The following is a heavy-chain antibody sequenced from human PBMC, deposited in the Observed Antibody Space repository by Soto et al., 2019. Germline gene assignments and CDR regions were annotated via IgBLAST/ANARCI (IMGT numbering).Heavy chain of an antibody. Sequence: PSETLSLTCSVSGYSINRGYYWGWIRQAPGKGLEWIGSIYHRGATYYAPSLKTRATISLDTSNNQFTLRLTSVTVADTAIDYCAMYEYDSSGNDDEQWCQGPLVTVSS. CDR3: AMYEYDSSGNDDEQ. J-gene: IGHJ4*02. V-gene: IGHV4-38-2*01. CDR2: IYHRGAT. D-gene: IGHD3-22*01. CDR1: GYSINRGYY.